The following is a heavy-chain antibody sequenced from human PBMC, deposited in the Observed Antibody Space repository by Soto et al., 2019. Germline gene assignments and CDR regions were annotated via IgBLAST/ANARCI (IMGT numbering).Heavy chain of an antibody. CDR2: IIPIFGTA. J-gene: IGHJ6*02. CDR1: GGTFSSYA. D-gene: IGHD3-9*01. Sequence: SVKVSCKASGGTFSSYAISWVRQAPGQGLEWMGGIIPIFGTANYAQKFQGRVTITADESTSTAYMELSSLRSEDTAVYYCARGGGYDILTGYYADPYYGMDVWGQGTTVTVSS. CDR3: ARGGGYDILTGYYADPYYGMDV. V-gene: IGHV1-69*13.